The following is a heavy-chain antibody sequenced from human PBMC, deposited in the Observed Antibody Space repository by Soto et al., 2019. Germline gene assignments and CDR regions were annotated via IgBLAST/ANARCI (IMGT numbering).Heavy chain of an antibody. CDR1: GFTFSSYA. J-gene: IGHJ4*02. V-gene: IGHV3-23*01. CDR2: ISGSGGST. Sequence: EVQLLESGGGLVQPGGSLRLSCAASGFTFSSYAMSWVRQAPGKGLEWVSAISGSGGSTYYADSVKGRFTISRDNSKNTLYLQMNRLRAEDTAVYYYANQNGVMITFGGVQEWGQGTLVTVSS. CDR3: ANQNGVMITFGGVQE. D-gene: IGHD3-16*01.